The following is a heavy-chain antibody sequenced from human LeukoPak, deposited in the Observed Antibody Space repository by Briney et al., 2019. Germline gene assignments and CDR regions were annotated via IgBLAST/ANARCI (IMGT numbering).Heavy chain of an antibody. D-gene: IGHD6-6*01. Sequence: PGGSLRLSCAASGFTFSTYAIHWVRQAPGKGLEWVSLMSGGGRTYYRDSVRGRFTISRDNSKNSLFLQMNNLRTEDTALYYCGRSTETTVRPNYYYAMDVWGQGATVIVSS. J-gene: IGHJ6*02. V-gene: IGHV3-43*02. CDR3: GRSTETTVRPNYYYAMDV. CDR2: MSGGGRT. CDR1: GFTFSTYA.